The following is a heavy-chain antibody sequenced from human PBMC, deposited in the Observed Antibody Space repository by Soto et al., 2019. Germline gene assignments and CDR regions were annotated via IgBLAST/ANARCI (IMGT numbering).Heavy chain of an antibody. J-gene: IGHJ4*02. V-gene: IGHV3-33*01. Sequence: QVQLVESGGGVVQPGRSLRLSCTASGFTLSDYGMHWVRQAPGKGLEWVAVIWHDGGEKYYADSVTGRFTISRDNSKNTVHLQLDSLGTEDTALYYCARDPGRDSPIDYWGQGTRVTVSS. CDR2: IWHDGGEK. CDR1: GFTLSDYG. D-gene: IGHD3-22*01. CDR3: ARDPGRDSPIDY.